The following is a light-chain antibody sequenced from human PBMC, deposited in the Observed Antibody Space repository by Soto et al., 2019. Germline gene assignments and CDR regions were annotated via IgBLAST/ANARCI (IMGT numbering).Light chain of an antibody. Sequence: QSALTQPASVSGSPGQSITISCTGTSSDVGGSNYVSWYQQHPGKAPKLMIYEVSKRPSGVSNRFSGSKSGNTASLTISGLQAEDEADYYCCSYTSTSTLVFGGGTKLTVL. V-gene: IGLV2-14*01. CDR3: CSYTSTSTLV. CDR1: SSDVGGSNY. CDR2: EVS. J-gene: IGLJ2*01.